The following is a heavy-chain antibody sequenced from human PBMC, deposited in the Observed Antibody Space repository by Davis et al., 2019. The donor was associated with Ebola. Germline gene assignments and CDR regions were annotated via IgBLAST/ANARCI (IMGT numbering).Heavy chain of an antibody. CDR1: GFILTNYA. CDR3: AQLLEDY. J-gene: IGHJ4*02. Sequence: AASVKVSCKASGFILTNYAIHWVRQAPGQRLEWMGWVHGGNGNTKYSQKFQGRVSLTRDTSATTAYMELSSLRSEDSAVYYCAQLLEDYWGQGTLVTVSS. V-gene: IGHV1-3*01. CDR2: VHGGNGNT. D-gene: IGHD2-21*01.